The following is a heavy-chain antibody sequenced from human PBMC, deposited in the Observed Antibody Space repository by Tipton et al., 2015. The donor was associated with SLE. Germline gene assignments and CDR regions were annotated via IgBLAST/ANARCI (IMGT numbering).Heavy chain of an antibody. Sequence: GLVKPSEILSLTCAVYGGSISSRNWWSWIRQPPGKGLEWIGEIDHSGSTNYNPSLKSRVTISVDTSKNQFSLKLSSVTAADTAVYYCARGGLTGGYYFDYWGQGTLVTVSS. D-gene: IGHD7-27*01. CDR3: ARGGLTGGYYFDY. V-gene: IGHV4-4*02. CDR1: GGSISSRNW. J-gene: IGHJ4*02. CDR2: IDHSGST.